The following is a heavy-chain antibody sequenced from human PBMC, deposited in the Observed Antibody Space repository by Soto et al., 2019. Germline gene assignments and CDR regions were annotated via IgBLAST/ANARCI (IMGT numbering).Heavy chain of an antibody. CDR1: GGSISSYY. CDR2: VYYSGKT. J-gene: IGHJ6*03. V-gene: IGHV4-59*12. Sequence: SETLSLTCTVSGGSISSYYWFWIRQSPGRGLEWIGYVYYSGKTNYNPSLESRVTISVDTSENQFSLKLNSVTAADTAVYYCARGARFGDRRYLDVWGKGTTVTVSS. D-gene: IGHD3-10*01. CDR3: ARGARFGDRRYLDV.